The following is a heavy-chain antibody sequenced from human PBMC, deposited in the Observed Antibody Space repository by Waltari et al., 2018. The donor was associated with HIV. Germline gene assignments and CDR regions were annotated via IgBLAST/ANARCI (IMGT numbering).Heavy chain of an antibody. Sequence: QVQLQESGPGLVKPSPTLSLTCTVPGGSISSGSYYWSWILQPAGKGLEWIGRIYTSGSTNYTPSLKSRVTISVDTSKNQFSLKLSSVTAADTAMYYCARDRNYYYDSSGYFFNAFDIWGQGTMVTVSS. CDR1: GGSISSGSYY. D-gene: IGHD3-22*01. CDR2: IYTSGST. V-gene: IGHV4-61*02. CDR3: ARDRNYYYDSSGYFFNAFDI. J-gene: IGHJ3*02.